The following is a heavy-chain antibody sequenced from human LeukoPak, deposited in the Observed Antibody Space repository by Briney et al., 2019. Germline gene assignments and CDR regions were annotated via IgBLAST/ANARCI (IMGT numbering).Heavy chain of an antibody. CDR2: IYYSGST. CDR3: ARHMGPYSSRWYAAFDI. V-gene: IGHV4-39*01. D-gene: IGHD6-13*01. Sequence: PSETLSLTCTVSGGSFSSSSYYWGWLRQPPGQGLEWIGSIYYSGSTYYDPSLRRRVTTSVDTFKSQFSLNLSSVTAADAAVYYCARHMGPYSSRWYAAFDIWGQGTMVAVSS. CDR1: GGSFSSSSYY. J-gene: IGHJ3*02.